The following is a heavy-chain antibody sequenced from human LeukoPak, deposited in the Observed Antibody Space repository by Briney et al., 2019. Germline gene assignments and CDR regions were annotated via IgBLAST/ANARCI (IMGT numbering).Heavy chain of an antibody. Sequence: SETLSLTCTVSGGSISSGSYYWGWIRQPPGKGLEWIGSIYYSGSTYYNPSLKSRVTISVDTSKNQFSLKLSSVTAADTAVYYCARLLVSIAAGVGYWGQGTLVTVSS. J-gene: IGHJ4*02. CDR3: ARLLVSIAAGVGY. CDR1: GGSISSGSYY. V-gene: IGHV4-39*01. CDR2: IYYSGST. D-gene: IGHD6-6*01.